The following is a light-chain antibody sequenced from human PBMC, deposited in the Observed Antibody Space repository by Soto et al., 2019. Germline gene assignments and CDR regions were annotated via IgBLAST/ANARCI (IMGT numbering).Light chain of an antibody. CDR2: AAS. V-gene: IGKV1-39*01. J-gene: IGKJ1*01. CDR1: RDIVTS. CDR3: QQSYSSRT. Sequence: DIQMTQSPSSLSASVGDRVIITCRASRDIVTSLNWYQEHPGKGPKILIYAASTLQRGVPSRFSGSGSGTDFNLTISSLQPEDYATDYCQQSYSSRTFGQGTPVEIK.